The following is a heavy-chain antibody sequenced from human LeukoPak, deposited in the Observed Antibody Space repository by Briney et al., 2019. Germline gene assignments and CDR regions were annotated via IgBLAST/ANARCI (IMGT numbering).Heavy chain of an antibody. Sequence: QPGGSLRLSCAASGFTFSIFTMFWVRQAPGKGLEDVSSISNNGDNTYYANSVKGRFTISRDNSKNTLYLQLDNLRAEDMAVYYCARVDCRSTSCPFDYWGQGTLVTVS. V-gene: IGHV3-64*01. CDR2: ISNNGDNT. J-gene: IGHJ4*02. CDR1: GFTFSIFT. D-gene: IGHD2-2*01. CDR3: ARVDCRSTSCPFDY.